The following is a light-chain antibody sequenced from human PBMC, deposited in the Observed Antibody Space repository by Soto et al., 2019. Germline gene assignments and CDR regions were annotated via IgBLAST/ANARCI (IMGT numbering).Light chain of an antibody. CDR1: QGIGSA. J-gene: IGKJ4*01. CDR3: QNFRSSAIS. CDR2: DAS. Sequence: AIQLTQSPSSLSASVGDRVSITCRASQGIGSALAWYQLKPGAAPALLIYDASTLECGVPSRFSGSRSGADFTLTISSLQPEDFATYYCQNFRSSAISFGGGTKVDIK. V-gene: IGKV1-13*02.